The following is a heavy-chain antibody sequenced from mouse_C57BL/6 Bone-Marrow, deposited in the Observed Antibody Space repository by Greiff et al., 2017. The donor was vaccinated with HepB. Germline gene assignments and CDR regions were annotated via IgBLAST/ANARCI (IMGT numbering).Heavy chain of an antibody. J-gene: IGHJ2*01. V-gene: IGHV1-64*01. CDR1: GYTFTSYW. CDR3: ARSPYDDEVFFDY. CDR2: IHPNSGST. D-gene: IGHD2-4*01. Sequence: QVQLQQPGAELVKPGASVKLSCKASGYTFTSYWMHWVKQRPGQGLEWIGMIHPNSGSTNYNEKFKSKATLTVDKSSSTAYMQLSSLTSEDSAVYYCARSPYDDEVFFDYWGQGTTLTVSS.